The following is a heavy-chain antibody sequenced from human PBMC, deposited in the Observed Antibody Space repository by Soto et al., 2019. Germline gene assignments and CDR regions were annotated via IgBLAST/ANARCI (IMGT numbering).Heavy chain of an antibody. CDR1: DDSIGNFY. CDR3: ARGTGRYFDL. Sequence: SESVSISGAISDDSIGNFYWSWIRQPAGKGLESLGRLSASGRTNYSPSLQSRVTMSLDRSKNRFSLRLTSVSAADTAVYFCARGTGRYFDLWGRGTLVTVSS. J-gene: IGHJ2*01. V-gene: IGHV4-4*07. CDR2: LSASGRT. D-gene: IGHD1-1*01.